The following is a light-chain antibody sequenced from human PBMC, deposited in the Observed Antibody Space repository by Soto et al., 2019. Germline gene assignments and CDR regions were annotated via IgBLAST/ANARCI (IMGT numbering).Light chain of an antibody. Sequence: QSALTQPASVSGSPGQAITISCSGASSDVGAFNYVSWYQQQPGKAPMLMIYDVSNRPSGVSNRFSGSKSSNTASLTISGLRAEDEADYYCNSYTSNNTYVFGTGTKVTVL. CDR3: NSYTSNNTYV. J-gene: IGLJ1*01. CDR1: SSDVGAFNY. CDR2: DVS. V-gene: IGLV2-14*03.